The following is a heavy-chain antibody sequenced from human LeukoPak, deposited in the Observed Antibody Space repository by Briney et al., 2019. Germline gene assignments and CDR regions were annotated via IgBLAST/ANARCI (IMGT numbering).Heavy chain of an antibody. CDR1: VFIFSNYA. CDR3: ARDWGVDS. J-gene: IGHJ4*02. D-gene: IGHD3-16*01. Sequence: PGGSLRLSCAASVFIFSNYAMHGVRQAPGKGREWVAVTSYDGSNKYYADSVKGRFTISRDNSNNTLYLQMNSLRAEDTAVYYCARDWGVDSWGQGTLVTVSS. CDR2: TSYDGSNK. V-gene: IGHV3-30-3*01.